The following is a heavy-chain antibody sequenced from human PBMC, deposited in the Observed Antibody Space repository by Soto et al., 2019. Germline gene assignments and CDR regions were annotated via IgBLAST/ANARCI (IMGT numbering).Heavy chain of an antibody. CDR1: GESFSGYY. CDR3: ARERRRVRGVILSNGMDV. V-gene: IGHV4-34*01. D-gene: IGHD3-10*01. CDR2: INHSGSI. J-gene: IGHJ6*02. Sequence: SETLSLTCAVYGESFSGYYWSWIRQSPGKGLEWIGEINHSGSINYNPSLESRVTMSVDTARKHFSLNLSSVSAADSAVYYCARERRRVRGVILSNGMDVWGQGTSVTVSS.